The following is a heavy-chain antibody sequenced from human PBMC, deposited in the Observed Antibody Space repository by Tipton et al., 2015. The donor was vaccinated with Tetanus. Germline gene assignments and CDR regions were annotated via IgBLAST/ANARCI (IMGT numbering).Heavy chain of an antibody. CDR3: ARDVKDAIVVDSY. Sequence: SLRLSCAAFGFTFNNYWITWVRLAPGKGLEWVANINQDGSDRYYVDSVKGRFTISRDNADNSLYLQMNSLRAEDTALYYCARDVKDAIVVDSYWGQGTLVTVSS. CDR1: GFTFNNYW. CDR2: INQDGSDR. V-gene: IGHV3-7*01. J-gene: IGHJ4*02. D-gene: IGHD3-22*01.